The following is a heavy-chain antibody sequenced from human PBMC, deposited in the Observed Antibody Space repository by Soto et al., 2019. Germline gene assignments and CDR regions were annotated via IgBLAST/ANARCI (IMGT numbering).Heavy chain of an antibody. V-gene: IGHV4-59*01. Sequence: SETLSLTCTVSGGFISSYYCSWIRQSPGKGLELIGYIHHTGSTNYNPSLKSRVTMSLDTSRNQFSLKLYPVTAADTAVYYCARSIDSSGFYFSNCWGQGTLVTVSS. CDR3: ARSIDSSGFYFSNC. CDR2: IHHTGST. J-gene: IGHJ4*02. CDR1: GGFISSYY. D-gene: IGHD3-22*01.